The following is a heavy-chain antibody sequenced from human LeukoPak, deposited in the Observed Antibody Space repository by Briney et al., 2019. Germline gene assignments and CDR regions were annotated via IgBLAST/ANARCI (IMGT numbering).Heavy chain of an antibody. D-gene: IGHD3-10*02. Sequence: GGSLRLSCAASGFTFSSYEMNWVRQAPGKGLEWGAYISSSGSTIYYADSVKGRFTISRDNAKNSLYLPMNSLRAEDTAVYYCAELGITMIGGVWGKGPTVTISS. CDR2: ISSSGSTI. J-gene: IGHJ6*04. V-gene: IGHV3-48*03. CDR3: AELGITMIGGV. CDR1: GFTFSSYE.